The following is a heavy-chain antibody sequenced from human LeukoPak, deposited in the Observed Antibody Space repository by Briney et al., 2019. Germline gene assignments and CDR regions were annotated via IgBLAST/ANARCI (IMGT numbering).Heavy chain of an antibody. V-gene: IGHV3-30-3*01. D-gene: IGHD6-13*01. CDR3: AKDGGAAGNT. CDR2: ISYDGSNK. Sequence: HAGGSLRLSCAASGFTFSSYAMHWVRQAPGKGLEWVAVISYDGSNKYYADSVKGRFTISRDNSKNTLYLQMNSLRAEDTAVYYCAKDGGAAGNTWGQGTLVTVSS. J-gene: IGHJ5*02. CDR1: GFTFSSYA.